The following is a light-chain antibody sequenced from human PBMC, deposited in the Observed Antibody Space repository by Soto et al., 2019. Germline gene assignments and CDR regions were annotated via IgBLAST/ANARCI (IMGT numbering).Light chain of an antibody. J-gene: IGKJ2*01. V-gene: IGKV3-20*01. CDR1: QSVKSSY. CDR2: GAA. Sequence: ESVLTQSPGTLSLAPGERDTLSCMASQSVKSSYLAWYQQKPGQAPRLLIYGAASMATGIPDRFSGSGSVTDFTLTISRLEPEDFAVYYCQQYGSSLLPFGQGTNLQLK. CDR3: QQYGSSLLP.